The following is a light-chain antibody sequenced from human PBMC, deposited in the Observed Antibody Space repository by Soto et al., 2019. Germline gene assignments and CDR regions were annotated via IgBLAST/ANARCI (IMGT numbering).Light chain of an antibody. J-gene: IGKJ5*01. CDR3: QQSYRSPIT. CDR1: QSISGY. Sequence: DIQMTQSPSSLSASVGDRVTITCRASQSISGYLNWYQQKPGQAPKLLIYVTSTLQSGVPSRFSGSGSGTDFTLTISCLQPKDFATYYCQQSYRSPITFGQGTRLEIK. CDR2: VTS. V-gene: IGKV1-39*01.